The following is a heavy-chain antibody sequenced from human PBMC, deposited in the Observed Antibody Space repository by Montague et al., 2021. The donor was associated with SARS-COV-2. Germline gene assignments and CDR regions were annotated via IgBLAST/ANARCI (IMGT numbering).Heavy chain of an antibody. Sequence: SETLSLTCEVSGASISSNNWWIWVRQSPGKGLEWIGETYHSGSINYNPSLRGRVTISVDKSKNQFSLKVNSVSAADTAVYYCARLGVVPSPRTFDPWGQGTLVTVSS. CDR3: ARLGVVPSPRTFDP. D-gene: IGHD3-10*01. V-gene: IGHV4-4*02. CDR2: TYHSGSI. J-gene: IGHJ5*02. CDR1: GASISSNNW.